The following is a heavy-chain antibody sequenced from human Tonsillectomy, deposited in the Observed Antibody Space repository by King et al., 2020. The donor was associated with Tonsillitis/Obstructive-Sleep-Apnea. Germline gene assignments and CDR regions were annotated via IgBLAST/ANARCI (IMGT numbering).Heavy chain of an antibody. CDR2: IYPGDSDT. D-gene: IGHD6-13*01. J-gene: IGHJ4*02. CDR3: ARRVMAAAGVFDY. Sequence: VQLVESGAEVKKPGESLKISCKGSGYSFTNYWIGWVRQMPGKGLEWMGIIYPGDSDTTYSPSFQGQVTISADKSINTAYLQWSSLKASDTAMYYCARRVMAAAGVFDYWGQGTLVTVSS. CDR1: GYSFTNYW. V-gene: IGHV5-51*03.